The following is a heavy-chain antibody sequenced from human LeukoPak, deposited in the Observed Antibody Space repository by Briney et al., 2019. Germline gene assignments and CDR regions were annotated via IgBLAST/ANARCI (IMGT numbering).Heavy chain of an antibody. Sequence: SETLSLTCTVSGYSISTGYYWDWIRQPPGKGLEWIGSIYYSGSTYYNPSLKSRVTISVDTSKNQFSLKLSSVTAADTAVYYCARMGHRFHFDYWGQGTLVTVSS. CDR2: IYYSGST. D-gene: IGHD3-10*01. CDR1: GYSISTGYY. J-gene: IGHJ4*02. CDR3: ARMGHRFHFDY. V-gene: IGHV4-38-2*02.